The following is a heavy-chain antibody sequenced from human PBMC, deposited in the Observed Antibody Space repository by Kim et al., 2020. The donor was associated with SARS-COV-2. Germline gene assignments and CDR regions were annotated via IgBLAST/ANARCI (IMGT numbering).Heavy chain of an antibody. CDR2: ITCVGGTR. Sequence: GGSLRLSCAASGFTFSSYGMNWVRHAPGKGLEWVSFITCVGGTRYYADSVKGRFTISQDNAKNSLYLQMHSLRDEDTAVYYCAIGSSGYLHVMDVWCQ. J-gene: IGHJ6*02. CDR3: AIGSSGYLHVMDV. CDR1: GFTFSSYG. V-gene: IGHV3-48*02. D-gene: IGHD5-18*01.